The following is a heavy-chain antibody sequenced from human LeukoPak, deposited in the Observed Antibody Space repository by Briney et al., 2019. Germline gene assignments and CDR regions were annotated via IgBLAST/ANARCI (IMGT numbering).Heavy chain of an antibody. CDR2: IYPGDSDT. CDR3: ARRREARGIAAAAYDI. CDR1: GYSFPSYW. D-gene: IGHD6-13*01. V-gene: IGHV5-51*01. J-gene: IGHJ3*02. Sequence: GESLKISCQGSGYSFPSYWIGWVRQMPGKGLEWMGIIYPGDSDTRYSPSFQGQVTISVDKSISTAYLQWSSLKASDTAIYCCARRREARGIAAAAYDIWGQGTMVTVSS.